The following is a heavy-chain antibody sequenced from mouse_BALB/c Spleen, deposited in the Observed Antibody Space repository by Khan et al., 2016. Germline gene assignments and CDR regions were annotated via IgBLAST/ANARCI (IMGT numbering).Heavy chain of an antibody. Sequence: QVQLKQSGAELVRPGSSVKISCKASGYAFSSYWMNWVKKRPGQGIEWIGQIYPGDGDTYYNGQVKGKVTLPADKSSNTAYMQLSSITSEDSSVYCGARGTPLANWGQGTLVTVSA. J-gene: IGHJ3*01. CDR3: ARGTPLAN. CDR2: IYPGDGDT. D-gene: IGHD2-14*01. CDR1: GYAFSSYW. V-gene: IGHV1-80*01.